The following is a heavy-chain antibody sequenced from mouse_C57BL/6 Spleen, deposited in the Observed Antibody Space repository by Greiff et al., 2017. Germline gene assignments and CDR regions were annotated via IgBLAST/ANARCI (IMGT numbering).Heavy chain of an antibody. CDR3: IASPYYYAMDY. CDR1: GFTFSNYW. D-gene: IGHD6-1*01. Sequence: EVMLVESGGGLVQPGGSMKLSCVASGFTFSNYWMNWVRQSPEKGLEWVAQIRLKSDNYATHYAESVKGRFTISRDDSKSSVYLQMNNLRAEDTXIYYCIASPYYYAMDYWGQGTSVTVSS. J-gene: IGHJ4*01. CDR2: IRLKSDNYAT. V-gene: IGHV6-3*01.